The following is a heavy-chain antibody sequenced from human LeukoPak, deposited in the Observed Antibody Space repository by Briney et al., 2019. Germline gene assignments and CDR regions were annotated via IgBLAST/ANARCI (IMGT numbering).Heavy chain of an antibody. CDR1: GYTFSSRD. J-gene: IGHJ5*02. Sequence: SVKVSCKASGYTFSSRDINWVRQATGQGLEWVGWMNPKSGNTGYAQKFQGRVTMTRDISTSTAYMELSSLRFEDTAVYYCARDRDGYAWFDPWGQGTLVTVSS. V-gene: IGHV1-8*01. CDR2: MNPKSGNT. D-gene: IGHD3-16*01. CDR3: ARDRDGYAWFDP.